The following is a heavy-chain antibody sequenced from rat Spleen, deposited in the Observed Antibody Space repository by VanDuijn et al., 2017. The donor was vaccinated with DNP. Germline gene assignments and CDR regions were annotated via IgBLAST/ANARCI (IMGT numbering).Heavy chain of an antibody. CDR3: TRATGFDY. J-gene: IGHJ2*01. V-gene: IGHV5-7*01. CDR1: GFTFSDYY. Sequence: EVQLVKSGGGLVQPGRSLKLSCAASGFTFSDYYMAWVRQAPKKGLEWVATISYDGSSTYYRDSVKGRFTISRDNAKSTLYLQMDSLRSEDTATYYCTRATGFDYWGQGVMVTVSS. D-gene: IGHD4-2*01. CDR2: ISYDGSST.